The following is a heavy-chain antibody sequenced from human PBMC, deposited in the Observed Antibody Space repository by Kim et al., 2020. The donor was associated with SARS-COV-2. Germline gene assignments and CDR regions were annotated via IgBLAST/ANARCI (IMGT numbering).Heavy chain of an antibody. J-gene: IGHJ4*02. CDR1: GYTFTSYA. CDR3: ARAHRFGRGYSGYPSDY. D-gene: IGHD5-12*01. Sequence: ASVKVSCKASGYTFTSYAMNWVRQAPGQGLEWMGWINTNTGNPTYAQGFTGRFVFSLDTSVSTAYLQISSLKAEDTAVYYCARAHRFGRGYSGYPSDYWGQGTLVTVSS. CDR2: INTNTGNP. V-gene: IGHV7-4-1*02.